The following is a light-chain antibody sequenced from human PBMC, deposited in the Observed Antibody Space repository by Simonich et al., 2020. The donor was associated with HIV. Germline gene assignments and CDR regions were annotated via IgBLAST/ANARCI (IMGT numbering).Light chain of an antibody. Sequence: DIQMTQSPSSVSASVGDRVTITCRASQTISSYLNWYQQKPGKAPKLLIYAASSLQSGVPSRFSGSGSGTDFTLTISSLQPEDFATYYCQRSYSIPYIFGQGTKLEIK. V-gene: IGKV1-39*01. CDR3: QRSYSIPYI. CDR2: AAS. CDR1: QTISSY. J-gene: IGKJ2*01.